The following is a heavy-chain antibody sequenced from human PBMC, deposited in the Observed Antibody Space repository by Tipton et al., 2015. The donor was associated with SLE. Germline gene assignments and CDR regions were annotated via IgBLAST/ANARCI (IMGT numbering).Heavy chain of an antibody. Sequence: TLSLTCTVSGGSISGYYWSWIRQPPGKGLEWIGYIYYSGSTNYNPSLKSRVTISVDTSKNQFSLKLSSVTAADTAVYYCARANWDAFDIWGQGTMVTVSS. D-gene: IGHD1-1*01. V-gene: IGHV4-59*01. CDR2: IYYSGST. J-gene: IGHJ3*02. CDR3: ARANWDAFDI. CDR1: GGSISGYY.